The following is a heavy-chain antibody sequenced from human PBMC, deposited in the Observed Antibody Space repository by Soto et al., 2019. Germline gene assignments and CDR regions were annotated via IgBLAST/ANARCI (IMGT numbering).Heavy chain of an antibody. J-gene: IGHJ4*02. V-gene: IGHV1-3*01. Sequence: QVQLVQSGAEVKRPGASVKVSCKASGYTFTNYGVHWVRQAPGQRLEWMGWINAGDGNTKNSRNFQGRVTMTRDTSASTAYMELSSLRSEDTAVYYCVRDGAVAGNINFDFWGQGTLVTVSS. CDR2: INAGDGNT. CDR3: VRDGAVAGNINFDF. D-gene: IGHD6-19*01. CDR1: GYTFTNYG.